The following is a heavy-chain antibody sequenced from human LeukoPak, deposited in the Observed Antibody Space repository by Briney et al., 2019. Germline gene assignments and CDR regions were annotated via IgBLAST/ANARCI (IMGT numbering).Heavy chain of an antibody. Sequence: SETLSLTCTVSGGSISSGGYYWSWIRQHPGKGLEWIGYIYYSGSTYYNPSLKSRVTISVDTSKNQFSLKLSSVTAADTAVYYCARSDSGWYEYWGQGTLVTVSS. J-gene: IGHJ4*02. CDR3: ARSDSGWYEY. V-gene: IGHV4-61*08. CDR1: GGSISSGGYY. D-gene: IGHD6-19*01. CDR2: IYYSGST.